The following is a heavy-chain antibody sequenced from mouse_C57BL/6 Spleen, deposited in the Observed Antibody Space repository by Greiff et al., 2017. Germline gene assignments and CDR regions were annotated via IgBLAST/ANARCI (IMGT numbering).Heavy chain of an antibody. CDR1: GYAFTNYL. Sequence: QVQLQQSGAELVRPGTSVKVSCKASGYAFTNYLIEWVKQRPGQGLEWIGVINPGSGGTNYNEKFKGKATLTADKSSSTAYMQLSSLTSEDSAVYFCARFHDGYYLYYAMDYWGQGTSVTVSS. J-gene: IGHJ4*01. D-gene: IGHD2-3*01. CDR2: INPGSGGT. CDR3: ARFHDGYYLYYAMDY. V-gene: IGHV1-54*01.